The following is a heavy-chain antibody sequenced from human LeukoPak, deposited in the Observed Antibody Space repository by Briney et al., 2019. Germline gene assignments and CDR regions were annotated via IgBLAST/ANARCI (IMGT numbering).Heavy chain of an antibody. CDR1: GYTFTSYG. CDR3: ARPLGSLKEYWWFDP. V-gene: IGHV1-18*01. CDR2: SSAYNGNT. J-gene: IGHJ5*02. Sequence: ASVKVSCKASGYTFTSYGISWVRQAPGQGLEWMGWSSAYNGNTNYAQKLQGRVSMTTDTSTSTAYMELSSLRSDDTAVYYCARPLGSLKEYWWFDPWGQGTLVTVSS. D-gene: IGHD2/OR15-2a*01.